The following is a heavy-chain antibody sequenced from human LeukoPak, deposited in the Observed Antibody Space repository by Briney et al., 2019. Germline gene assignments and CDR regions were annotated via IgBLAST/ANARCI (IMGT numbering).Heavy chain of an antibody. V-gene: IGHV3-53*01. D-gene: IGHD6-6*01. CDR2: IYSGGTT. CDR1: GFTISRNY. Sequence: GGSLRLSCAASGFTISRNYMSWVRQAPGKGLEWVSVIYSGGTTYYADSVKGRFTISRDNSKNTLYLQMNSLRAEDTAVYYCAKGPSIAARPGYLDLWGRGTLVTVSS. CDR3: AKGPSIAARPGYLDL. J-gene: IGHJ2*01.